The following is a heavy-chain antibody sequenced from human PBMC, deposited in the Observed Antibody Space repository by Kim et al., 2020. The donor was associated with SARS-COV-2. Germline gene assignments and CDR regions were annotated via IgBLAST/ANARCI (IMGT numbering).Heavy chain of an antibody. V-gene: IGHV1-18*01. CDR1: GYTFTSYG. CDR2: ISAYNGNT. J-gene: IGHJ6*04. D-gene: IGHD5-12*01. Sequence: ASVKVSCKASGYTFTSYGISWVRQAPGQGLEWMGWISAYNGNTNYAQKLQGRVTMTTDTSTSTAYMELRSLRSDDTAVYYCARDDIYSGYDWIPPIRHFSMDGNSMDVWGKGTTVTVSS. CDR3: ARDDIYSGYDWIPPIRHFSMDGNSMDV.